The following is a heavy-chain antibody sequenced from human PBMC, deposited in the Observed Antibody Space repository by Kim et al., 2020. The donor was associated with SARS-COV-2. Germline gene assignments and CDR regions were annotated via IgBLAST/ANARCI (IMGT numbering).Heavy chain of an antibody. CDR1: GYTFTSYA. CDR3: ARQDYDYVWGRKYWCHL. V-gene: IGHV7-4-1*02. Sequence: ASVKVSCKASGYTFTSYAMNWVRQAPGQGLEWMGWINTNTGNPTYAQGFTGRFVFSLDTSVSTAYLQISSLKAEDTAVYYCARQDYDYVWGRKYWCHLWGQGTRDTVSS. D-gene: IGHD3-16*01. CDR2: INTNTGNP. J-gene: IGHJ5*02.